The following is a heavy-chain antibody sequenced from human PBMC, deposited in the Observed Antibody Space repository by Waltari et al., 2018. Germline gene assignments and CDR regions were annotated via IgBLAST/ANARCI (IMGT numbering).Heavy chain of an antibody. CDR1: GGSIRSSSYS. V-gene: IGHV4-39*01. D-gene: IGHD5-12*01. CDR2: IYYSGST. J-gene: IGHJ4*02. CDR3: ARRSTTGMKYYFDY. Sequence: QLQLQESGPGLVKPSETLSLTCTVSGGSIRSSSYSWGWLRPPPGKGLEWIGSIYYSGSTYYNPSLKSRVTISVDTSKNQFSLKLSSVTAADTAVYYCARRSTTGMKYYFDYWGQGTLVTVSS.